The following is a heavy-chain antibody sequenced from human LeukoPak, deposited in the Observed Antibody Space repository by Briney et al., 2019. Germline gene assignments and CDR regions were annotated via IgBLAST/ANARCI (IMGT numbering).Heavy chain of an antibody. CDR1: GYTFTSYG. Sequence: ASVKVSCKASGYTFTSYGISWVPQARGQGRVGMGWISAYNGNTKYAQKLQGRVTMNTATSTSTAYMELRSLRSDDTAVYYCARFSRYGDYFDYWGQGTLVTVPS. CDR2: ISAYNGNT. CDR3: ARFSRYGDYFDY. V-gene: IGHV1-18*01. D-gene: IGHD4-17*01. J-gene: IGHJ4*02.